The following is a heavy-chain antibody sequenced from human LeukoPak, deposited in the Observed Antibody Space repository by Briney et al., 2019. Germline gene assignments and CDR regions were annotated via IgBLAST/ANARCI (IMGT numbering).Heavy chain of an antibody. CDR2: ISSSSSYI. V-gene: IGHV3-21*01. CDR3: ARDSRNYDILTGPDY. Sequence: GRSLRLSCAASGFTFSSYSMNWVRQAPGKGLEWVSSISSSSSYIYYADSVKGRFTISRDNAKNSLYLQMNSLRAEDTAVYYCARDSRNYDILTGPDYWGQGTLVTVSS. CDR1: GFTFSSYS. D-gene: IGHD3-9*01. J-gene: IGHJ4*02.